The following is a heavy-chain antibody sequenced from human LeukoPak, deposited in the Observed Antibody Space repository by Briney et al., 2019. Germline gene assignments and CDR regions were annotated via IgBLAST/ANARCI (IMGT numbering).Heavy chain of an antibody. J-gene: IGHJ4*02. D-gene: IGHD6-6*01. CDR2: MYHSGST. CDR3: ARDVGARLPGY. V-gene: IGHV4-4*03. CDR1: GGSISSNNW. Sequence: PGTLSLTCGVSGGSISSNNWWSWVRQPPGKGLEWIGEMYHSGSTNYNPSLKSRVTISVDKSKNQFSLTLTSVTAADTAVYYCARDVGARLPGYWGQGTLVTVSS.